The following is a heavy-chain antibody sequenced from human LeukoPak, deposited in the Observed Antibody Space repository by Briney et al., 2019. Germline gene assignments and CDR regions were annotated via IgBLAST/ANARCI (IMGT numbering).Heavy chain of an antibody. CDR2: IYSGGST. Sequence: GGSLRLSCAASGFTVSSNYMSWVRQAPGKGLEWVSVIYSGGSTYYADSVKGRFTISRDNSKNTLYLQMNSLRAEDTAVYYCAREAHYYDSSGYYRHFDYWGQGTLVTVSS. V-gene: IGHV3-66*01. CDR1: GFTVSSNY. J-gene: IGHJ4*02. CDR3: AREAHYYDSSGYYRHFDY. D-gene: IGHD3-22*01.